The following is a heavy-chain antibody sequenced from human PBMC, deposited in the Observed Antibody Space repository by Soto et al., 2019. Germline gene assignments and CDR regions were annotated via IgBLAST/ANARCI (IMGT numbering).Heavy chain of an antibody. Sequence: PSQTLSLTCAISGDSVSSNSAAWNWVRQSPSRGLEYLGRTYHRSQWHNDSAESVKSRLTISPDNSKNTFYLQMNNLRAEDTATYYCARAMGVSNYYYYGIDVWGQGTTVTVSS. CDR1: GDSVSSNSAA. CDR3: ARAMGVSNYYYYGIDV. CDR2: TYHRSQWHN. V-gene: IGHV6-1*01. D-gene: IGHD3-16*01. J-gene: IGHJ6*02.